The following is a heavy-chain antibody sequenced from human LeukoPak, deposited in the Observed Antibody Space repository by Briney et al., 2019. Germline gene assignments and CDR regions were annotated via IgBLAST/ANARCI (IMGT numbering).Heavy chain of an antibody. V-gene: IGHV3-53*01. J-gene: IGHJ4*02. CDR1: GFTVSSSY. Sequence: PGGSLRLSCAASGFTVSSSYMYWVRQAPGKGLEWVSFFYRGEITYYAESVRGQFTISRDISKNTLYLLMNSLIPEDTAVYYCARVNLLRGGIVVVPAAIPDYWGQGTLVTVSS. D-gene: IGHD2-2*01. CDR3: ARVNLLRGGIVVVPAAIPDY. CDR2: FYRGEIT.